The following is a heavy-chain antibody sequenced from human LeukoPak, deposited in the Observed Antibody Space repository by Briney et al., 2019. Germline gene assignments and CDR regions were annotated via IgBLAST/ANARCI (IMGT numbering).Heavy chain of an antibody. CDR2: INPNSGGT. V-gene: IGHV1-2*02. CDR3: AREAVVVAAMGPYYYYYGMDV. D-gene: IGHD2-15*01. CDR1: GYTFTGYY. J-gene: IGHJ6*02. Sequence: GASVKVSCKASGYTFTGYYMHWVRQAPGQGLEWMGWINPNSGGTNYAQKFQGRVTMTRDTSISTAYMELSRLRSDDTAVYYCAREAVVVAAMGPYYYYYGMDVWGQGTTVTVSS.